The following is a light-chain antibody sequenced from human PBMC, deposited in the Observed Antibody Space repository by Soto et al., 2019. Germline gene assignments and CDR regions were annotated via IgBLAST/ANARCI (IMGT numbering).Light chain of an antibody. J-gene: IGLJ1*01. CDR1: SSNIGSNY. Sequence: QPVLTQPPSASGTPGQRVTISCSGSSSNIGSNYVSWHQQFPGTAPKLLIHRNNQRPSGVPDRFSGSKSGTSASLAISGLRSEDEADYYCAAWDDSLSGLYVFGTGTKLTVL. V-gene: IGLV1-47*01. CDR2: RNN. CDR3: AAWDDSLSGLYV.